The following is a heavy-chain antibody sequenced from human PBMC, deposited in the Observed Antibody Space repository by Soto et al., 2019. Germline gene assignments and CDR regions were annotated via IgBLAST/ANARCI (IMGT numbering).Heavy chain of an antibody. J-gene: IGHJ5*02. D-gene: IGHD5-18*01. CDR2: ISGSGGST. CDR1: GFTFSSYA. V-gene: IGHV3-23*01. CDR3: AKDLRGYSYGHPFDP. Sequence: GGSLRLSCAASGFTFSSYAMSWVRQAPGKGLEWVSAISGSGGSTYYADSVKGRFTISRDNSKNTLYLQMNSLRAEDTAVYYCAKDLRGYSYGHPFDPWGQGTLVTVSS.